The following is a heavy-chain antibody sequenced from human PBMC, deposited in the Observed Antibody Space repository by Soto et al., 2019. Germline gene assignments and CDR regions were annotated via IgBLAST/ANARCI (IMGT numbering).Heavy chain of an antibody. Sequence: SVKVSCKASGGTFSRYAISWVRQAPGQGLEWMGGIIPIFGTANYAQKFQGRVTITADESTSTAYMELSSLRSEDTAVYYCARDLGHLYSSSWYYFDYWGQGTLVTVSS. CDR2: IIPIFGTA. CDR3: ARDLGHLYSSSWYYFDY. J-gene: IGHJ4*02. V-gene: IGHV1-69*13. CDR1: GGTFSRYA. D-gene: IGHD6-13*01.